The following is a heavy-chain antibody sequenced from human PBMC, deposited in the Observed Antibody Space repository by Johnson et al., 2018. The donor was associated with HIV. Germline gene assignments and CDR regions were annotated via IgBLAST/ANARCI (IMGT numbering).Heavy chain of an antibody. CDR1: GFTFSSYV. CDR3: AKSGPRGGNPDDAFDI. CDR2: ISSNGGKK. J-gene: IGHJ3*02. D-gene: IGHD4-23*01. V-gene: IGHV3-64*01. Sequence: VQLVESGGNLVQPGGSLRLSCAASGFTFSSYVMHWVRQAPGKGLEYVSDISSNGGKKYYGNSGKGRFTISRDNSKNTLYLQMNSLRAEDTAVYYCAKSGPRGGNPDDAFDIWGQGTMVTVSS.